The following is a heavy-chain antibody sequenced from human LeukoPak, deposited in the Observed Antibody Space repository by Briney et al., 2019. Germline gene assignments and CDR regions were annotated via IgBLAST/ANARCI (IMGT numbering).Heavy chain of an antibody. CDR3: ARDKYCGGDCQIDY. CDR2: ISGSGGST. V-gene: IGHV3-23*01. CDR1: GFTFSSYA. Sequence: PGGSLRLSCAASGFTFSSYAMSWVRQAPGKGLEWVSAISGSGGSTYYADSVKGRFTISRDNSKNTLYLQMNSLRAEDTAVYYCARDKYCGGDCQIDYWGQGTLVTVSS. D-gene: IGHD2-21*01. J-gene: IGHJ4*02.